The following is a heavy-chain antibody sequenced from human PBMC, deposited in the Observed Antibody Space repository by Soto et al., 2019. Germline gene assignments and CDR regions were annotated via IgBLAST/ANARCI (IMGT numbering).Heavy chain of an antibody. J-gene: IGHJ6*02. D-gene: IGHD2-2*02. CDR3: ARGQGAAIGDYYYHGMDV. CDR1: GFIFSGSA. CDR2: IRSRANNFAT. Sequence: HPXGSLRLSCAASGFIFSGSAIHWVRQASGKGLEWVGRIRSRANNFATSSAASVKGRFTFSRDDSKNTAYLQMNTLKPEDTAVYYCARGQGAAIGDYYYHGMDVWGQGTTVTVS. V-gene: IGHV3-73*01.